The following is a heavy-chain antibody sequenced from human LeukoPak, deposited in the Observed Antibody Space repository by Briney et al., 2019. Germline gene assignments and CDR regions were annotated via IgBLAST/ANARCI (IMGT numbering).Heavy chain of an antibody. J-gene: IGHJ4*02. Sequence: PSETLSLTCTVSGYSISSGYYWGWIRQPPGKGLEWIGDIYYSGSTNYNSSLKSRVTISVDTSKTQFYLKLSSVTAADTAVYYCARVGFGYYDILTGYYSAGFEYWGQGTLVTVSS. CDR2: IYYSGST. V-gene: IGHV4-38-2*02. D-gene: IGHD3-9*01. CDR3: ARVGFGYYDILTGYYSAGFEY. CDR1: GYSISSGYY.